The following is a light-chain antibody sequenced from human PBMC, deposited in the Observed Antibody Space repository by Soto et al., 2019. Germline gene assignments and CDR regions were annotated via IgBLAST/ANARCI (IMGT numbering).Light chain of an antibody. CDR2: GTS. CDR1: QSVSSSF. J-gene: IGKJ1*01. CDR3: QHYRSSWT. Sequence: EIELTQSPGTLSLSPGERDTLSCRASQSVSSSFLAWYQQKPGQPPRLLIYGTSSRATGIPERFSGSGSGTDFTLTISRLEPEDFAVYYCQHYRSSWTFGRGTKVEVK. V-gene: IGKV3-20*01.